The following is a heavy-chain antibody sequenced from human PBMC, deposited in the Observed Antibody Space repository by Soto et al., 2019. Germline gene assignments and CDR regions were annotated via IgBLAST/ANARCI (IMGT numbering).Heavy chain of an antibody. CDR2: IYYDGNT. Sequence: SETLSLTCIVSCGSITSSSHYWVWIRQPPGKGLESIGNIYYDGNTYYNPSLKSRVTISLDTSKNQFSLRLNSVTAADTAVYYCARSSIVPRLLMYPFDYWGQGPLVTVS. CDR1: CGSITSSSHY. J-gene: IGHJ4*02. V-gene: IGHV4-39*01. D-gene: IGHD2-8*01. CDR3: ARSSIVPRLLMYPFDY.